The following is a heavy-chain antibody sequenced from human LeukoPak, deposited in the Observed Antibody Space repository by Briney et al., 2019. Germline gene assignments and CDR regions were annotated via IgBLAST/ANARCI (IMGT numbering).Heavy chain of an antibody. CDR3: ARGVWAPFDS. CDR2: IKQDGSEK. D-gene: IGHD7-27*01. J-gene: IGHJ4*02. CDR1: GFSLSNYW. V-gene: IGHV3-7*01. Sequence: GGSLRLSCAASGFSLSNYWMNWVRQAPGKGLEWVANIKQDGSEKNYVDSVKGRFSISRDNAKNSLILQMNSLRDEDTAVYYCARGVWAPFDSRGQGTLVSVSS.